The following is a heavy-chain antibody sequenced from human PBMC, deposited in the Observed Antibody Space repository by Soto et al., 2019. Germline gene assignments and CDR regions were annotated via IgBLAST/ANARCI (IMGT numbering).Heavy chain of an antibody. J-gene: IGHJ4*02. CDR1: GVSISTNY. CDR2: IYNSGSS. Sequence: SETRSLTCTVSGVSISTNYWSWIRQPPGKGLEWIGYIYNSGSSNYNPSLKSRVTISVDTSKNHFSLQLASVTAADTAVYYCARGDSHSSGYLIVGVLTQWGQGTLVT. CDR3: ARGDSHSSGYLIVGVLTQ. V-gene: IGHV4-59*01. D-gene: IGHD3-22*01.